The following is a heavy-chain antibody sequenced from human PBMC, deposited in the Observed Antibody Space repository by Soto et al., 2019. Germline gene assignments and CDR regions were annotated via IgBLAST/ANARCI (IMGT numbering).Heavy chain of an antibody. CDR1: GFTFSSYA. CDR3: AKAGPPSILGDY. CDR2: ISGRGGST. D-gene: IGHD2-21*01. Sequence: EVHLLESGGGLVQPGGSLRLSCAASGFTFSSYAMSWVLQAAGMGLEWVSAISGRGGSTDYADYVKGLFTISRDNSTNPLYLQMNSLRAEDTAVYYCAKAGPPSILGDYWGQGTLVTVSS. V-gene: IGHV3-23*01. J-gene: IGHJ4*02.